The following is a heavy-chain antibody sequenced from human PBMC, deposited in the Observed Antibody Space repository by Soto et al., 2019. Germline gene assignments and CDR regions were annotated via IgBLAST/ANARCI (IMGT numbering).Heavy chain of an antibody. CDR1: GFTFSSYW. V-gene: IGHV3-7*01. J-gene: IGHJ2*01. CDR2: IKQDGSEK. Sequence: GGSLRLSCAASGFTFSSYWMSWVRQAPGKGLEWVANIKQDGSEKYYVDSVKGRFTISRDNAKNSLYLQMNSLRAEDTAVYYCAREPPLAYCGGDCYSDWYFDLWGRGTLVTVSS. D-gene: IGHD2-21*01. CDR3: AREPPLAYCGGDCYSDWYFDL.